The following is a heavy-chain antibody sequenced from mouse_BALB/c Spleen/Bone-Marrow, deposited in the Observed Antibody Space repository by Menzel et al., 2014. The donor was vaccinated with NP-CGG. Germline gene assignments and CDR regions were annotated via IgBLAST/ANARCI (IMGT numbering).Heavy chain of an antibody. CDR1: GFNIKDTY. D-gene: IGHD2-4*01. Sequence: VQLQQSGAELVKPGASVKLSCTASGFNIKDTYMHWVKQRPEQGLEWIGRIDPANGNTKYDPKFQGKATITADTSSNTACLQLSSLTSEDTAVYYCAMTTTGAWFAYWGQGTLVTVSA. J-gene: IGHJ3*01. CDR3: AMTTTGAWFAY. V-gene: IGHV14-3*02. CDR2: IDPANGNT.